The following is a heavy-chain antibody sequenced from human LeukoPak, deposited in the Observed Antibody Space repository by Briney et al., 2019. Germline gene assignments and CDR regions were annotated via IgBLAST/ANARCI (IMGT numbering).Heavy chain of an antibody. J-gene: IGHJ6*03. CDR1: GGSISSCY. Sequence: PSETLSLTCTVSGGSISSCYWSWIRQPPGKGLEWIGYIYYSGSTNYNPSLKSRVTISVDTSKNQFSLKLSSVTAADTAVYYCARDQICSSTSCYQGASYYYYMDVWGKGTTVTVSS. CDR2: IYYSGST. CDR3: ARDQICSSTSCYQGASYYYYMDV. D-gene: IGHD2-2*01. V-gene: IGHV4-59*01.